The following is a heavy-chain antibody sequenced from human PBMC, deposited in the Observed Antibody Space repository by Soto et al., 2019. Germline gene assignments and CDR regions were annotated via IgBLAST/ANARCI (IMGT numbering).Heavy chain of an antibody. CDR2: INAYNGDT. D-gene: IGHD3-10*01. J-gene: IGHJ6*02. CDR3: PRIGDGPDYYYGMAV. CDR1: GYTFTSYG. Sequence: QVQLVQSGAEVKKPGASVKVSCKASGYTFTSYGFSWVRQAPGQGLEWMGWINAYNGDTNYAQNLQGRVTMTTDTTTHTAHMKLRSLRTDDNAGYYCPRIGDGPDYYYGMAVGGHGTTFPVS. V-gene: IGHV1-18*01.